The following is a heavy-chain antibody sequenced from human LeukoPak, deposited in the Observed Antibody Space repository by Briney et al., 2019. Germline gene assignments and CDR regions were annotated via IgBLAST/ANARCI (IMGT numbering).Heavy chain of an antibody. D-gene: IGHD3-3*01. CDR1: GGTFSSYA. CDR3: ARDLLGILEWSDGFDP. Sequence: SVKVSCKASGGTFSSYAISWVRQAPGPRLEWMGGIIPIFGTANYAQKFQGRVTITADESTRTAYMELRSLRSEDTAVYYCARDLLGILEWSDGFDPWGQGTLVTVSS. V-gene: IGHV1-69*13. CDR2: IIPIFGTA. J-gene: IGHJ5*02.